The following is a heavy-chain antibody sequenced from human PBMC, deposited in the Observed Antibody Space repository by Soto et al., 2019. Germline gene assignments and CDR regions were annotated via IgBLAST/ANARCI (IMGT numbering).Heavy chain of an antibody. CDR3: ARDYDRGYFDY. J-gene: IGHJ4*02. Sequence: SETLSLTCTVSGGSINSDYWSWIRQHPGKGLEWIGYIYYSGSTYYNPSLKSRVTISVDTSKNQFSLKLSSVTAADTAVYYCARDYDRGYFDYWGQGTLVTVSS. CDR1: GGSINSDY. CDR2: IYYSGST. V-gene: IGHV4-31*03. D-gene: IGHD3-22*01.